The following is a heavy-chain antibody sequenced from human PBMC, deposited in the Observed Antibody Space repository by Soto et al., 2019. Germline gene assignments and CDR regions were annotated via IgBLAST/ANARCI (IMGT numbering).Heavy chain of an antibody. CDR1: GFTFSSYS. D-gene: IGHD6-6*01. CDR2: ISSSSSTI. CDR3: ARVGPYSSSIRPHYGLAF. V-gene: IGHV3-48*02. Sequence: GGSLRLSCAASGFTFSSYSMNWVRQAPGKGLEWVSYISSSSSTIYYADSVKGRFTISRDNAKNSLYLQMNSLRDEDTAVYYCARVGPYSSSIRPHYGLAFSAQGTTVTVSS. J-gene: IGHJ6*02.